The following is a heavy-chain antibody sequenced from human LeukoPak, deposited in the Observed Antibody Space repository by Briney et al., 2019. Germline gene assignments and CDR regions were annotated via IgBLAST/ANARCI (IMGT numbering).Heavy chain of an antibody. CDR1: GYSFTDYW. CDR2: IYPGDSET. J-gene: IGHJ6*03. CDR3: ARHPRVHSSSSPYYYYYMDV. V-gene: IGHV5-51*01. D-gene: IGHD6-6*01. Sequence: GESLKISCKGSGYSFTDYWIGWVRQMPGKGLEWMGTIYPGDSETRYSPSFQDQVTISADKSISTAYLQWSSLKASDTAMYYCARHPRVHSSSSPYYYYYMDVWGKGTTVTVSS.